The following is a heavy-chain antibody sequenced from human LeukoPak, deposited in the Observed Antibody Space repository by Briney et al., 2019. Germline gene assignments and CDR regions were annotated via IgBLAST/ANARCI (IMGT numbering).Heavy chain of an antibody. V-gene: IGHV3-23*01. J-gene: IGHJ4*02. CDR3: AKHSGATMIVVVIKD. CDR1: GFTFNSYA. Sequence: GGSLRLSCAASGFTFNSYAINWVRQAPGKGLEWVSAISGSGGSTHYADSVKGRFTISRDNSENTVFLQMNGLRAEDPAVYYRAKHSGATMIVVVIKDWGQGTLVTVSS. D-gene: IGHD3-22*01. CDR2: ISGSGGST.